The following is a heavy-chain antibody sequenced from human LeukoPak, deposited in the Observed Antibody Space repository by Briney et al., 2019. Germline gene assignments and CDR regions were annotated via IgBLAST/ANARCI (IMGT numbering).Heavy chain of an antibody. Sequence: ASVKVSCKASGYTFTGYYMHWVRQAPGQGLEWMGWINPNSGGTNYAQKFQGRVTITADESTSTAYMELSSLRSEDTAVYYCARQGTQRIQLWSPYYFDYWGQGTLVTVSS. J-gene: IGHJ4*02. V-gene: IGHV1-2*02. CDR3: ARQGTQRIQLWSPYYFDY. D-gene: IGHD5-18*01. CDR1: GYTFTGYY. CDR2: INPNSGGT.